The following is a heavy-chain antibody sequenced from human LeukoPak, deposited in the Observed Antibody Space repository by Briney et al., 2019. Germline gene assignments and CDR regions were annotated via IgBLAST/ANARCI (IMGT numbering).Heavy chain of an antibody. V-gene: IGHV3-73*01. CDR3: TRLPSGSYDY. CDR2: IRSKANSYAT. Sequence: PGGSLRLSCAASGFTFSGSAMHWVRQASGKGLEWVGRIRSKANSYATAYAASVKGRFTISRDDSKNTAYLQMNGLKTEDTAVYYCTRLPSGSYDYWGQGTLVTVSS. J-gene: IGHJ4*02. D-gene: IGHD1-26*01. CDR1: GFTFSGSA.